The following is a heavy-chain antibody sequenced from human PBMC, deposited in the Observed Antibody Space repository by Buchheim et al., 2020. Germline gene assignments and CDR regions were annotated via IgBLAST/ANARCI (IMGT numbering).Heavy chain of an antibody. Sequence: QLQLQESGPGLVKPSETLSLTCTVSGGSISSSSYYWGWIRQPPGKGLEWIGSIYYSGSTYYNPSLKSRVTISVDTSKNQFSLKLSSVTAADTAVYYCARGQYSGSYYVTSPRGRNNWFDPWGQGTL. CDR2: IYYSGST. V-gene: IGHV4-39*01. J-gene: IGHJ5*02. CDR1: GGSISSSSYY. D-gene: IGHD1-26*01. CDR3: ARGQYSGSYYVTSPRGRNNWFDP.